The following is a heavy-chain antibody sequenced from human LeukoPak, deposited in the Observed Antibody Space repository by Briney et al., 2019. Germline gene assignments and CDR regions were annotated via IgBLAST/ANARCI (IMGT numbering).Heavy chain of an antibody. J-gene: IGHJ4*02. CDR1: GGSISSSNW. D-gene: IGHD2-15*01. CDR2: IYHSGST. CDR3: ARARRGYCSGGSCYDLDY. V-gene: IGHV4-4*02. Sequence: SETLSLTCTVSGGSISSSNWWSWVRQPPGKGLEWIGEIYHSGSTNYNPSLKSRVTISVDKSKNQFSLKLSSVTAADTAVYYCARARRGYCSGGSCYDLDYWGQGTLVTVSS.